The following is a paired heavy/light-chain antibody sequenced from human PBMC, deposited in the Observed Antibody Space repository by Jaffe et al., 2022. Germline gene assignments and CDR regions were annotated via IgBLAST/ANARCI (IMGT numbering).Heavy chain of an antibody. J-gene: IGHJ3*02. CDR2: IYPGDSDT. CDR1: GYSFSSYW. V-gene: IGHV5-51*01. CDR3: VKHLGYCSSTSCYGAFDI. D-gene: IGHD2-2*01. Sequence: EVQLVQSGAEVKKPGESLKISCKGSGYSFSSYWIGWVRQMPGKGLECMGIIYPGDSDTRYSPSFQGQVTISADKSISTAYLQWSSLKASDTAMYYCVKHLGYCSSTSCYGAFDIWGQGTMVTVSS.
Light chain of an antibody. V-gene: IGLV2-14*01. CDR1: SSDVGGYNY. CDR2: EVS. Sequence: QSALTQPASVSGSPGQSITISCTGTSSDVGGYNYVSWYQQHPGEAPKLMIYEVSNRPSGVSNRFSGSKSGNTASLTISGLQAEDEADYYCSSYTSTSTWVFGGGTKLTVL. CDR3: SSYTSTSTWV. J-gene: IGLJ3*02.